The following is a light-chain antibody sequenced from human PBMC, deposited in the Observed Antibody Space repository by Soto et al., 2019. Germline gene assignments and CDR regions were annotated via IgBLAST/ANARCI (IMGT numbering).Light chain of an antibody. CDR2: DDN. V-gene: IGLV1-51*01. CDR3: GSWDSSLSAYV. J-gene: IGLJ1*01. Sequence: QSVLTQPPSMSAAPGQKVTITCFGSGSNVGSNYVSWFRQLPGTAPKLLIYDDNKRPSGIPDRFSGSKSGTSATLGITGFQTGDEADYYCGSWDSSLSAYVFGTGTKLTVL. CDR1: GSNVGSNY.